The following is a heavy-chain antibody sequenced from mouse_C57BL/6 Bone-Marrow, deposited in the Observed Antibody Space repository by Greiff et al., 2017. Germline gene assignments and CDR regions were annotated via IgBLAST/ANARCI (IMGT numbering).Heavy chain of an antibody. CDR3: ARDGSSSDY. D-gene: IGHD1-1*01. J-gene: IGHJ2*01. CDR2: ISDGGSYT. Sequence: EVKLVESGGGLVKPGGSLKLSCAASGFTFSSYAMSWVRQTPEKRLEWVATISDGGSYTYYPDNVKGRFTISRDNAKNNLYLQMSHLKSEDTAMDYCARDGSSSDYWGQGTTLTVSS. V-gene: IGHV5-4*01. CDR1: GFTFSSYA.